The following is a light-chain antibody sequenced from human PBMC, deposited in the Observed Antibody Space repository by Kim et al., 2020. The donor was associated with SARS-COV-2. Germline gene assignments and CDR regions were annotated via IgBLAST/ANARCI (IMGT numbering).Light chain of an antibody. CDR3: QHCDSSITWT. V-gene: IGKV3-20*01. Sequence: EIVLTQSPGTLSLSPGERATLSCRASQIISSDFLAWYQQKPGQAPRLLIYGASWRAAGIPDRFSGSGSGTDFTLTISRLEPEDFAMYYCQHCDSSITWTFGQGTKVDIK. CDR2: GAS. CDR1: QIISSDF. J-gene: IGKJ1*01.